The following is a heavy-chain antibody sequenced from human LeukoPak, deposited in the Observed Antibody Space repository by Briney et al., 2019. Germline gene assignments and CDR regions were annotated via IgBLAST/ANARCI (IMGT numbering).Heavy chain of an antibody. CDR2: LSKSGNT. V-gene: IGHV4-59*01. CDR3: ARARYVNSFYAFDI. Sequence: SETLSLTCTVSGDSISSSYWSWIRLPPGKGLEWIGYLSKSGNTNYSPPLKSRVTIFGDTSKNQFFLKLSSVTAADTAVYYCARARYVNSFYAFDIWGQGTLVTVSS. J-gene: IGHJ3*02. D-gene: IGHD3-9*01. CDR1: GDSISSSY.